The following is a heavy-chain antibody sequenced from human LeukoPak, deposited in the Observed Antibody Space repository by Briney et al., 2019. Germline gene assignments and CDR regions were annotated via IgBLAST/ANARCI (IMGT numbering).Heavy chain of an antibody. CDR3: ARDQRFAGMDV. CDR1: GGSIRGYY. CDR2: IYYSGST. V-gene: IGHV4-59*01. Sequence: PSETLSLTCTVSGGSIRGYYWNWIRQPPGKGLEWIGYIYYSGSTNYNSSLKSRVTISVDTSKNQFSLKVSSVTVADTAVYYCARDQRFAGMDVWGQGTTVTVS. J-gene: IGHJ6*02.